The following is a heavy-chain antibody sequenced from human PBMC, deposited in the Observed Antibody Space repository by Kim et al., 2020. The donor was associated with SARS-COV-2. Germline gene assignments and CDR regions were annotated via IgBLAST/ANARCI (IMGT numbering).Heavy chain of an antibody. CDR2: IYPGDSDS. CDR3: ARRVRGGYWYFDL. J-gene: IGHJ2*01. Sequence: GESLKISCKGSGYSFTSYWIGWVRQMPGKGLEWMGIIYPGDSDSRYSPSFQGQVSISADKSISTAYLQWSSLKASDTAMYYCARRVRGGYWYFDLWGRGTLVTVAS. CDR1: GYSFTSYW. V-gene: IGHV5-51*01. D-gene: IGHD3-10*01.